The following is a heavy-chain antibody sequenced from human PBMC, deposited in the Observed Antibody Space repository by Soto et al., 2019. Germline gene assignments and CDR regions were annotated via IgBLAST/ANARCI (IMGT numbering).Heavy chain of an antibody. CDR1: GGSISSSSYY. D-gene: IGHD5-12*01. Sequence: RSLTCTVSGGSISSSSYYWGWVRQPPETRLEWIGAITYGGSTYHNPSLRSRVTIFVDPSKIQFSLDLTSVTAADTAVYYCARQRRYSGTYAQPLDYWCQETLVTVSS. CDR2: ITYGGST. J-gene: IGHJ4*02. CDR3: ARQRRYSGTYAQPLDY. V-gene: IGHV4-39*01.